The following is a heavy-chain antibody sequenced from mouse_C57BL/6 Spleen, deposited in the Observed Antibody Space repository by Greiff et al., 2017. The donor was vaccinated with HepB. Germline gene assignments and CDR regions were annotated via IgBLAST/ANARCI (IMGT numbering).Heavy chain of an antibody. Sequence: QVQLQQSGAELVKPGASVKLSCKASGYTFTEYTIHWVKQRSGQGLEWIGWFYPGSGSIKYNEKFKDKATLTADKSSSTVYMELSRLTSEDSAVYFCARYERSSYYRGGYYFDYWGQGTTLTVSS. CDR2: FYPGSGSI. J-gene: IGHJ2*01. D-gene: IGHD2-14*01. CDR1: GYTFTEYT. CDR3: ARYERSSYYRGGYYFDY. V-gene: IGHV1-62-2*01.